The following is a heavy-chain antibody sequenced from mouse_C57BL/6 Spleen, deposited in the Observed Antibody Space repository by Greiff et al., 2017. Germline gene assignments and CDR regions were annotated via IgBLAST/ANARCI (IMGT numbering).Heavy chain of an antibody. V-gene: IGHV1-62-2*01. CDR2: FYPGGGGI. CDR3: ARHEEEAYGSFLDG. Sequence: QVQLQQSGAELVKPGASVKLSCKASGYTFTEYTINWVKQRSGQGLEWIGRFYPGGGGIKYNEKFKGKATLTADKSSSTVYMELSRLTSEDSAVYFGARHEEEAYGSFLDGWGQGTTLTVSS. J-gene: IGHJ2*01. CDR1: GYTFTEYT. D-gene: IGHD1-1*02.